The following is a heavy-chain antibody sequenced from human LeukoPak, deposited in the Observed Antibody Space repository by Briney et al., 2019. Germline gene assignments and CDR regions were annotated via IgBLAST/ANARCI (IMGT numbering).Heavy chain of an antibody. D-gene: IGHD6-13*01. V-gene: IGHV4-39*01. Sequence: PSETLSLTYTVSGGSFSSSPYYWGWIRQPPGKGLEWIGSIYYSGSTYYNPSLKSRVTISVDTSKNQFSLRLSSVTAADTAVYYCARSNGYSSSWYSFGIDPWGQGTLVTVSS. CDR2: IYYSGST. J-gene: IGHJ5*02. CDR1: GGSFSSSPYY. CDR3: ARSNGYSSSWYSFGIDP.